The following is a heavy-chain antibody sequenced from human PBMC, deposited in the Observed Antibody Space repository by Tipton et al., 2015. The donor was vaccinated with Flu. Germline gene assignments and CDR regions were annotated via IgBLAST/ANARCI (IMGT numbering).Heavy chain of an antibody. V-gene: IGHV4-38-2*02. J-gene: IGHJ4*02. Sequence: TLSLTCTVSGYSISSGFYWGWIRQPPGKGLEWIGNIYHSGSTFYNPSLKSRVTISVDTSKNQFSLKLSSVTAADTAVYYCARGSGSGTDVTFYFWGQGTLVTVSS. CDR3: ARGSGSGTDVTFYF. CDR2: IYHSGST. CDR1: GYSISSGFY. D-gene: IGHD3-10*01.